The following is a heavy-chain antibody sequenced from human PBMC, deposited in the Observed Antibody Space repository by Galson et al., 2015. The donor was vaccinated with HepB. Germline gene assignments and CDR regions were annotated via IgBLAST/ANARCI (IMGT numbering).Heavy chain of an antibody. CDR1: GFTFSSYA. V-gene: IGHV3-30-3*01. CDR2: ISYDGSNK. CDR3: ASTFNPLAFDI. Sequence: SLRLSCAASGFTFSSYAMHWVRQAPGKGLEWVAVISYDGSNKYYADSVKGRFTISRDNSKNTLYLQMNSLRAEDTAVYYCASTFNPLAFDIWGQGTMVTVSS. J-gene: IGHJ3*02.